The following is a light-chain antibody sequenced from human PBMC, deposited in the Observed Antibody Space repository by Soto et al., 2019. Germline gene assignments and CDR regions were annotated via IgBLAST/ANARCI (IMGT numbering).Light chain of an antibody. Sequence: QPVLTQSPSASASLGASVKLTCTLSSGHSSYAIAWHQQQPEKGPRYLMKLNSDGSHSKGDGIPDRFSGSSSGAERYLTISSLQSEDVADYYCQTWGTGIHRVFGTGTKVTVL. J-gene: IGLJ1*01. V-gene: IGLV4-69*01. CDR3: QTWGTGIHRV. CDR1: SGHSSYA. CDR2: LNSDGSH.